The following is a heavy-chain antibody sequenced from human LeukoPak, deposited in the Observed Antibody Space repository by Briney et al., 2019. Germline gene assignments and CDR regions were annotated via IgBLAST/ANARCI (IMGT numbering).Heavy chain of an antibody. Sequence: GGSLRLSCVVSGFRFSDYWMHWVRKAPGKGLVWVSGIKTDGSDRRYADFVTGRFTISRDNTKNTLFLQMNSLRAEDTAVYYCIRDFLTVTTNDYWGQGTLVTVSS. CDR1: GFRFSDYW. CDR2: IKTDGSDR. D-gene: IGHD4-11*01. J-gene: IGHJ4*02. CDR3: IRDFLTVTTNDY. V-gene: IGHV3-74*01.